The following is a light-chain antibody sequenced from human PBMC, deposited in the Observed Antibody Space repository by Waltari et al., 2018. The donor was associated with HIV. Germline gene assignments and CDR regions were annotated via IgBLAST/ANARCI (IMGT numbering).Light chain of an antibody. V-gene: IGLV2-14*01. J-gene: IGLJ3*02. Sequence: QSALTQTASVSGSPGQSITISCTGTSSDIGGYNFVSWYQHHPVKATKLIIYEVTNRPSGVSNRFAGSNAVNTASLTISVLQPEDDAYYYCSSYTSTSTRVFGGGTKLTVL. CDR3: SSYTSTSTRV. CDR2: EVT. CDR1: SSDIGGYNF.